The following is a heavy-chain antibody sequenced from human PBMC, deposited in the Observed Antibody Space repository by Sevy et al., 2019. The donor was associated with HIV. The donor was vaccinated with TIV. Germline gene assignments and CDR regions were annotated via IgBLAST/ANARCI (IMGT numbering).Heavy chain of an antibody. V-gene: IGHV3-53*01. CDR2: LYVGGST. Sequence: GGSLRLSCAASGFSVSGIYMSWVRQAPGKGLEWVSVLYVGGSTYYADYVKGRFTISRDNSKNTLYLEMSSLRAEDTAIYYCARGRYDSTGYYIYDSFDIWGQGTMVTVSS. J-gene: IGHJ3*02. CDR3: ARGRYDSTGYYIYDSFDI. D-gene: IGHD3-22*01. CDR1: GFSVSGIY.